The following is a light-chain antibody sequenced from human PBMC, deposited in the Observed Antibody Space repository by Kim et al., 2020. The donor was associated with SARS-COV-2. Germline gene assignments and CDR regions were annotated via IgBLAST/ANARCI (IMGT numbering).Light chain of an antibody. V-gene: IGLV3-19*01. CDR1: SHRGYY. J-gene: IGLJ2*01. Sequence: VTLGQTVRITCGGDSHRGYYATWYQQKAGQAPMVVIYGKNNRPSGIPDRFSGSSSGNTASLTITGAQAEDEADYYCNSRDSNDIVVFGGGTNLTVL. CDR3: NSRDSNDIVV. CDR2: GKN.